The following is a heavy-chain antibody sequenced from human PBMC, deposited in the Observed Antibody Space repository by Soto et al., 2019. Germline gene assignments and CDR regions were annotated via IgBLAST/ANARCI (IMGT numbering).Heavy chain of an antibody. CDR1: EYYFPDYW. CDR3: ARLSRDSSGYFHYYFDY. J-gene: IGHJ4*02. Sequence: PGESLKISCKGSEYYFPDYWIAWVRQLPGKGLECMGIIYPGDSDTRYSPSFQGQVTISADKSISTAFLQWSRLKASDTAIYYCARLSRDSSGYFHYYFDYWGQGTLVTVSS. CDR2: IYPGDSDT. V-gene: IGHV5-51*01. D-gene: IGHD3-22*01.